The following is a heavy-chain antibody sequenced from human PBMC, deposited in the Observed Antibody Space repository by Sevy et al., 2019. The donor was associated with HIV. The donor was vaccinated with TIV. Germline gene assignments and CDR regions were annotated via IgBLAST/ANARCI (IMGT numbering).Heavy chain of an antibody. CDR1: GYSISSGSY. J-gene: IGHJ4*02. CDR2: INHSGST. Sequence: SETLSLTCAISGYSISSGSYWGWIRQPPGKGLEWIGSINHSGSTYHNSSLKSQVTISVDTSKTQFSLKLSSVTAADTAVYYCARQTSNVDTAHFDYWGQGPLVTVSS. V-gene: IGHV4-38-2*01. CDR3: ARQTSNVDTAHFDY. D-gene: IGHD5-18*01.